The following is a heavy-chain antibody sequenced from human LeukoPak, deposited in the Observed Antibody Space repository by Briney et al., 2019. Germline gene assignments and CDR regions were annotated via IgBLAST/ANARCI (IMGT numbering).Heavy chain of an antibody. CDR2: ISPNSGDT. CDR3: ARAAIAVAGDYHYHYMDV. Sequence: GASVKVSCKASGYTFTGHYMHWVRQAPGQGLEWMGWISPNSGDTDYAQRFQGRVTMTRDTFISTAYMELSRLRSDDTAVYFCARAAIAVAGDYHYHYMDVWGKGTTVTVSS. V-gene: IGHV1-2*02. CDR1: GYTFTGHY. D-gene: IGHD6-19*01. J-gene: IGHJ6*03.